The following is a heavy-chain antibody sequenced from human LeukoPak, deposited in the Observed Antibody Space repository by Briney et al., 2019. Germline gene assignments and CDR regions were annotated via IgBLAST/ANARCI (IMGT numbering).Heavy chain of an antibody. D-gene: IGHD6-13*01. J-gene: IGHJ5*02. CDR1: GFTFSSYW. CDR2: INSDGSST. CDR3: ARGVAAAGTDH. Sequence: GGSLRLSCAASGFTFSSYWMHWVRQAPGKGLVWVSRINSDGSSTGYADSVKGRFTISRDNAKNTLYLQMNSLRAEDTAVYYCARGVAAAGTDHWGQGTLVTVSS. V-gene: IGHV3-74*01.